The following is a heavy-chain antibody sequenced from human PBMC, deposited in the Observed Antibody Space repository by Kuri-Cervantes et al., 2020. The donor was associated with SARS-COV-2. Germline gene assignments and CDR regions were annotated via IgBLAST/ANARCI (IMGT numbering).Heavy chain of an antibody. CDR2: ISHSGST. CDR3: ARDLYSSGLEYNWFDP. CDR1: GGSFSGYY. Sequence: SETLSLTCAVYGGSFSGYYWSWIRQSPGKGLEWIGEISHSGSTNYNSSLKSRVTISIDTSKNQFSLKLSSVTAADTAVYYCARDLYSSGLEYNWFDPWGQGALVTVSS. J-gene: IGHJ5*02. V-gene: IGHV4-34*01. D-gene: IGHD6-19*01.